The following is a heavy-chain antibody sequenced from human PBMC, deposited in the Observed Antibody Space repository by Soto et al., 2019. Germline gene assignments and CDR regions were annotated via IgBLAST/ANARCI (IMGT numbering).Heavy chain of an antibody. CDR1: GFTFSSHT. J-gene: IGHJ4*02. D-gene: IGHD3-16*01. CDR2: ISATGSDI. Sequence: EVDLVESGGGLAKPGGARRLSCTDSGFTFSSHTMNWVRQAPGKGLEWVSSISATGSDIYYGDSVMGRFTISRDNAKNLLYLQLNNLRVEDTAVYYCARGYDVVRVPVAIRVGYFDHWGQGTVVTVSS. V-gene: IGHV3-21*01. CDR3: ARGYDVVRVPVAIRVGYFDH.